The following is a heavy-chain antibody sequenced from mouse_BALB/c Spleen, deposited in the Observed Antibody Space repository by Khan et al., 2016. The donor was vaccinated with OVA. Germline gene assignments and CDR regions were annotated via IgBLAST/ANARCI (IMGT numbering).Heavy chain of an antibody. D-gene: IGHD1-2*01. J-gene: IGHJ2*01. CDR1: GYSITSGYG. V-gene: IGHV3-2*02. CDR3: ARPARIKY. Sequence: EVQLQESGPGLVKPSQSLSLTCTVTGYSITSGYGWNWIRQFPGNKLEWMGYISYSGSTNYNPPLKSRISITRDTPKTQFFLQLNSVTTEDTATYYCARPARIKYWGQGTTLTVSS. CDR2: ISYSGST.